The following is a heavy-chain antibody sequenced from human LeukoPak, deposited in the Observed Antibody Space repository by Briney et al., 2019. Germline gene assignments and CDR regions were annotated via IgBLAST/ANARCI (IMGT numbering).Heavy chain of an antibody. CDR2: INHSGST. V-gene: IGHV4-34*01. J-gene: IGHJ4*02. D-gene: IGHD3-16*01. CDR3: ARVGGSS. CDR1: GGSFSGYY. Sequence: SETLSLTCAVYGGSFSGYYWSWICQPPGKGLEWIGEINHSGSTNYNPSLKSRVTISVGTSKNQFSLKLSSVTAADTAVYYCARVGGSSWGQGTLVTVSS.